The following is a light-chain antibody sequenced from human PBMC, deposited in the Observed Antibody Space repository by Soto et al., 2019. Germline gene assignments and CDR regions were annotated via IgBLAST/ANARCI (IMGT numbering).Light chain of an antibody. CDR3: AAWDDSLNGLWV. J-gene: IGLJ3*02. CDR1: SAKIGSNT. CDR2: RNN. V-gene: IGLV1-44*01. Sequence: QSVLTQPPSASGTPGQRVTISCSGSSAKIGSNTVNWYQQLPGTAPKLLIDRNNQRPSGVPDRFSGSKSGTSASLAISGLQSEDEADYYCAAWDDSLNGLWVFGGGTKLTVL.